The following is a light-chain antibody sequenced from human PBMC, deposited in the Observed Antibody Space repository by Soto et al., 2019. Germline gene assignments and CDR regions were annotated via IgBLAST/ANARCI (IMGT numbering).Light chain of an antibody. V-gene: IGLV2-14*01. CDR1: SSDVGGYNY. CDR3: SSYTSSSTV. J-gene: IGLJ3*02. CDR2: EVS. Sequence: QSALTQPASVSGSPGQSITISCTGTSSDVGGYNYVSWYQQHLGKAPKLMIYEVSNRPSGVSNRFSGSKSGNTASLTISGLQAEDEADYYCSSYTSSSTVFGGGTKLTVL.